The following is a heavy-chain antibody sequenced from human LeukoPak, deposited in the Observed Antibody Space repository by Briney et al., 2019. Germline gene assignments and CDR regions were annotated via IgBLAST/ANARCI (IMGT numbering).Heavy chain of an antibody. J-gene: IGHJ3*02. Sequence: PGGSLRLSCAASGFTFSSYGMHWVCQAPGKGLEWVAVISYDGSKKYYADSVKGRFTISRDSSKNMLYLQMNSLRVEDTAVYYCAKGFSSGPWDACDIWGQGTMVTVSS. V-gene: IGHV3-30*18. CDR2: ISYDGSKK. CDR3: AKGFSSGPWDACDI. CDR1: GFTFSSYG. D-gene: IGHD3-22*01.